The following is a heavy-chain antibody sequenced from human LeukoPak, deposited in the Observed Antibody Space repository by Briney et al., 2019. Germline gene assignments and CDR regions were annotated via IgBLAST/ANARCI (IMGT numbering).Heavy chain of an antibody. CDR1: GFTFSSDS. V-gene: IGHV3-21*01. D-gene: IGHD5-12*01. CDR2: ISSSSSYI. Sequence: GRSLRLSSAASGFTFSSDSMNWVRQAPGKGLEWVSSISSSSSYIYYADTVKGRFTISRDNAKNSLYLQMNSLRAEDTAVYYCARDRGEYSGYYWDYYYYGMDVWGKGTTVTVSS. J-gene: IGHJ6*04. CDR3: ARDRGEYSGYYWDYYYYGMDV.